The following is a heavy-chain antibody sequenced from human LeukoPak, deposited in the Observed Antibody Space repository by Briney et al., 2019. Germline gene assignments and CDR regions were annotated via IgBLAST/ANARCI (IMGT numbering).Heavy chain of an antibody. CDR1: GFRFSDYY. J-gene: IGHJ4*02. CDR3: ARDQFLDS. V-gene: IGHV3-11*01. Sequence: PGGSLRLSCAASGFRFSDYYMSWIRQAPGKGLEWVSSISRGGNSKYSADSVKGRFTISRDNAKNSLDLQLDSPRPEDTAVYYCARDQFLDSWGQGTLVTVSS. CDR2: ISRGGNSK.